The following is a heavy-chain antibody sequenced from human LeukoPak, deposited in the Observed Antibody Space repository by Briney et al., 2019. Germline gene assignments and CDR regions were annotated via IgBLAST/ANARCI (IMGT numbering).Heavy chain of an antibody. CDR2: IYTSGST. V-gene: IGHV4-61*02. CDR3: ARGRRPYYFDY. Sequence: SQTLSLTCTVSGGSISSGSYYWSWIRQHAGKGLEWIGRIYTSGSTNYNPSLKSRVTISVDTSKNQFSLKLSSVTAADTAVYYCARGRRPYYFDYWGQGTLVTVSS. CDR1: GGSISSGSYY. J-gene: IGHJ4*02.